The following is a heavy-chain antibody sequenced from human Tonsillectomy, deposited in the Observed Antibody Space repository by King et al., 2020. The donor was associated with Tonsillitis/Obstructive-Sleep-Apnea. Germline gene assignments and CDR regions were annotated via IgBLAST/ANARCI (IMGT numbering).Heavy chain of an antibody. J-gene: IGHJ3*02. Sequence: VQLVESGGGLVKPGGSLRLSCAASGFTLSKAWMSWVRQAPGRGVEWVGLIKSISDGGTADYTAPVKGSFTISRDDSKNTLYLQMNSLKTEDAALYYCSASTVSGAFDIWGQGTVVTVSS. CDR3: SASTVSGAFDI. CDR1: GFTLSKAW. V-gene: IGHV3-15*01. CDR2: IKSISDGGTA. D-gene: IGHD4-17*01.